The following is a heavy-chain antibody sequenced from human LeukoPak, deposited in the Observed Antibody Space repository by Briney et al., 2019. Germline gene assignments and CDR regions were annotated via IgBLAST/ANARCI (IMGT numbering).Heavy chain of an antibody. J-gene: IGHJ5*02. CDR1: GYSISSGYY. D-gene: IGHD3-22*01. CDR2: IYHSGST. Sequence: SETLSLTCAVSGYSISSGYYWGWIRQPPGKGLEWIGSIYHSGSTYYNPSLKSRVTISVDTSKNQFSLKLSSVTAADTAVYYCARGAAALKRGSIVVVITTRGNWFDPWGQGTLVTVSS. CDR3: ARGAAALKRGSIVVVITTRGNWFDP. V-gene: IGHV4-38-2*01.